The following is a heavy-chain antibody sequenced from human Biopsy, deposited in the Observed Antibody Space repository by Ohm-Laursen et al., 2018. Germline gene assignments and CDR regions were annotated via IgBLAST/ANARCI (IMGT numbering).Heavy chain of an antibody. CDR3: ARGRGYCGGDCYPTYYYNYGMDV. J-gene: IGHJ6*02. D-gene: IGHD2-21*02. V-gene: IGHV4-34*01. CDR2: INHSGST. Sequence: SEALSLTWAVFGGSFSGYYWSWIRQPPGKGLEWIGEINHSGSTNNNPSLKSRVTIPVDTSKNQFSLKVSSVTAADTAVYYCARGRGYCGGDCYPTYYYNYGMDVWGQGTTVTVS. CDR1: GGSFSGYY.